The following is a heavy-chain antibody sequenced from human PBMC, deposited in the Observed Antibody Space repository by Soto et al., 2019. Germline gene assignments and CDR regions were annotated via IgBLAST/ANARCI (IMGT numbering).Heavy chain of an antibody. D-gene: IGHD3-22*01. J-gene: IGHJ4*02. Sequence: PSETLSLTCTVSGGSVSSGSYYWSWIRQPPGKGLEWIGYIYYSGSTNYNPSLKSRVTISVDTSKNQFSLKLSSVTAADTAVYYCAGEGRDYYDSSGSVDYWGQGTLVTVSS. CDR1: GGSVSSGSYY. CDR2: IYYSGST. V-gene: IGHV4-61*01. CDR3: AGEGRDYYDSSGSVDY.